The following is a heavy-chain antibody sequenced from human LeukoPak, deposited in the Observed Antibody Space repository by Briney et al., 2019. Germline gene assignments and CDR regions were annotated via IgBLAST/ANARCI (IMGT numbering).Heavy chain of an antibody. Sequence: QAGGSLRLSCAASGFTFSSYAMSWVPQAPGKGLEWVSAISGSGGSTCYADSVKGRFTISRDNSKNTLYLQMNSLRAEDTAVYYCAKGHSSVEDAFDIWGQGTMVTVSS. CDR3: AKGHSSVEDAFDI. D-gene: IGHD4-23*01. J-gene: IGHJ3*02. CDR2: ISGSGGST. CDR1: GFTFSSYA. V-gene: IGHV3-23*01.